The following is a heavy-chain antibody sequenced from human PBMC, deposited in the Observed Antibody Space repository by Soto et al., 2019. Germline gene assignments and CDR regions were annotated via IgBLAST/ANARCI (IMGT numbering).Heavy chain of an antibody. CDR2: VHPSGST. Sequence: PSETLSLTCAVFSASLGDHYLAWIRQSPDKGLEWIGEVHPSGSTDYNPSLESRLTLSLDTSKNQFSLKVASVTAADTAVYFCARGKPSGYRFGPRNFFYYGLDVWGPGTTVTVSS. CDR3: ARGKPSGYRFGPRNFFYYGLDV. D-gene: IGHD5-18*01. V-gene: IGHV4-34*01. CDR1: SASLGDHY. J-gene: IGHJ6*02.